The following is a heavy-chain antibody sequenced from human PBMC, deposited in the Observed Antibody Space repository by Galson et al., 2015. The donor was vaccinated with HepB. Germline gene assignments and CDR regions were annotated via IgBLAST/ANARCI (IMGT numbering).Heavy chain of an antibody. CDR2: ISGSGGST. CDR1: GFTFDDYT. CDR3: AKGGGSGSYIDH. J-gene: IGHJ4*02. Sequence: SLRLSCATSGFTFDDYTMHWVRQAPGKGLEWVSAISGSGGSTYYADSVRGRFTISRDNSKNTLYLQMNSLRAEDTAVYYCAKGGGSGSYIDHWGQGTLVTVSS. V-gene: IGHV3-23*01. D-gene: IGHD1-26*01.